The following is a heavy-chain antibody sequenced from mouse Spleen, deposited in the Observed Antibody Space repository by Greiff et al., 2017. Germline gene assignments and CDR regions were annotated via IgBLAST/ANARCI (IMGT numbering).Heavy chain of an antibody. V-gene: IGHV5-9-3*01. Sequence: EVQWVESGGGLVKLGGSLKLSCAASGFTFSSYAMSWVRQTPEKRLEWVATISSGGGNTYYPDSVKGRFTISRDNAKNTLYLQMSSLKSEDTAMYYCARHEGSVRNYGYFDVWGAGTTVTVSS. J-gene: IGHJ1*01. CDR3: ARHEGSVRNYGYFDV. CDR2: ISSGGGNT. D-gene: IGHD2-14*01. CDR1: GFTFSSYA.